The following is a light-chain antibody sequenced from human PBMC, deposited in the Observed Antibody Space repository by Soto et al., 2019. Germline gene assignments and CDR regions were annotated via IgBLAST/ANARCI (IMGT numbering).Light chain of an antibody. Sequence: QSVLTQPPSVSGAPGQRVTISCTGSSSNIGAGYDVHWYQQLPRTGPKLLIYSNSNRPSGVPDRFSGSKSGTSASLAITGLQAEDEADYYCQSYDSSLSGSRVFGAGTMVTVL. CDR3: QSYDSSLSGSRV. V-gene: IGLV1-40*01. CDR2: SNS. J-gene: IGLJ2*01. CDR1: SSNIGAGYD.